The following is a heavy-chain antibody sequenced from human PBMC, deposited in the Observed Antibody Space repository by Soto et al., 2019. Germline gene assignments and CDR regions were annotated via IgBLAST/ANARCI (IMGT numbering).Heavy chain of an antibody. CDR1: GYSISSGYY. Sequence: SETLSLTCTVSGYSISSGYYWGWIRQPPGKGLEWIGSIYHSGSTYYNPSLKSRVTISVDTSKNQFSLKLSSVTAADTAVYYCARGANGAVAENWFDPWGQGTLVTVSS. CDR3: ARGANGAVAENWFDP. D-gene: IGHD6-19*01. J-gene: IGHJ5*02. CDR2: IYHSGST. V-gene: IGHV4-38-2*02.